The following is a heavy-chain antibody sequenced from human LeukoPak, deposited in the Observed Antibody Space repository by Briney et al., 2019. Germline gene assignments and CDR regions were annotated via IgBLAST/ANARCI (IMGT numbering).Heavy chain of an antibody. D-gene: IGHD3-22*01. V-gene: IGHV4-4*07. CDR1: GGSISSYY. CDR2: IYTSGST. CDR3: AREIGDYYDSSGYRTYYFDY. Sequence: SETLSLTCTVSGGSISSYYWSWIRQPAGKGLEWIGRIYTSGSTNYNPSLKSRVTMSVDTSKNQISLKLSYVTAADTAVYYCAREIGDYYDSSGYRTYYFDYWGQGTLVTVSS. J-gene: IGHJ4*02.